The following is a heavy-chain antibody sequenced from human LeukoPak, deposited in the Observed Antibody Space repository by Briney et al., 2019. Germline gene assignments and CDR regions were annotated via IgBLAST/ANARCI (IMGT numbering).Heavy chain of an antibody. CDR2: ISGSGGGT. CDR3: AKTTTGYSSGRYPGWPVDY. D-gene: IGHD6-19*01. V-gene: IGHV3-23*01. J-gene: IGHJ4*02. CDR1: GFTFSSYA. Sequence: GGTLRLSCAASGFTFSSYAVSWVREAPGTGLGSVSAISGSGGGTYYADSVKGRSTISRDNSKNTVYLQMSCLSTDDTAVYHCAKTTTGYSSGRYPGWPVDYRCQGTLVSVSS.